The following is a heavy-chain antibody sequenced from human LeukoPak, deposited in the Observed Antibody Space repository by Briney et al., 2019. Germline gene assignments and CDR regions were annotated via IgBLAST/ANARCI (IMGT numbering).Heavy chain of an antibody. CDR2: ISSSGDT. Sequence: GGSLRLSCAASGFTSSSYAMSWVRQAPGKGLEWVSAISSSGDTYYAGSVKGRFTISRDNAKNSLYLQMNSLRAEDTAVYYCARVVTGSGSYLDYWGQGTLVTVSS. D-gene: IGHD3-10*01. V-gene: IGHV3-23*01. CDR3: ARVVTGSGSYLDY. J-gene: IGHJ4*02. CDR1: GFTSSSYA.